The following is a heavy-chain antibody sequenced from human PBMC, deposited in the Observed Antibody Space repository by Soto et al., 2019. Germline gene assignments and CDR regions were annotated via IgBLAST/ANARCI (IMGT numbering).Heavy chain of an antibody. CDR3: AKDHTVQGAFAH. Sequence: QIRLEESGGGAVQIGRSLTLSCEASGFKFSDFGMYWVRQAPDRGMEWVAVVSHDGSNTYYSDSVRGRFIISRDNAKNTVSLQMDSLRPGDTAMHFCAKDHTVQGAFAHWGRGTLVIVSS. V-gene: IGHV3-30*18. CDR1: GFKFSDFG. J-gene: IGHJ4*02. D-gene: IGHD3-10*01. CDR2: VSHDGSNT.